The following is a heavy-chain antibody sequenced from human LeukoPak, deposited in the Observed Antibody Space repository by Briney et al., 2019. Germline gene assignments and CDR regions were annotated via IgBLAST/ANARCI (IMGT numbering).Heavy chain of an antibody. CDR3: ARHFQGIAAAGPNFDY. CDR2: ISYSGST. D-gene: IGHD6-13*01. V-gene: IGHV4-59*08. CDR1: GGSIASYY. Sequence: SETLSLTCTVSGGSIASYYWSWIRQPPGKGLEWIGYISYSGSTNYNPTLKSRVTISVDTSKNQFSLKLSSVTAADTAVYYCARHFQGIAAAGPNFDYWGQGTLVTVSS. J-gene: IGHJ4*02.